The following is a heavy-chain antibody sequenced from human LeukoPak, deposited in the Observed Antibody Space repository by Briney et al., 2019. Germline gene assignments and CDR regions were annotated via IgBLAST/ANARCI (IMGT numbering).Heavy chain of an antibody. V-gene: IGHV3-23*01. J-gene: IGHJ4*02. Sequence: PGGSLRLSCAASGFTFSSYAMSWVRQAPGKGLEWVSAISSSGGSTYYADSVKGRFTISRDNSKNTLYLQMNSLRAEDTAVYYCANNPYCSSWSYLDYWGQGTLVTVSS. CDR1: GFTFSSYA. D-gene: IGHD6-13*01. CDR3: ANNPYCSSWSYLDY. CDR2: ISSSGGST.